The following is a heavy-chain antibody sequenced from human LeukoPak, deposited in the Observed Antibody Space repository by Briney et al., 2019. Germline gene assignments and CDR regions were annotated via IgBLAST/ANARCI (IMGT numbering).Heavy chain of an antibody. Sequence: GGSLRLSCAASGFSFSDYGMHWVRQAPGKGLEWVAVISYDGSKKYYADSAKGRFTISRDNSKNTLHLEMNSLRAEDTAVYYCAKDFVTTLDYWGQGTLVTVSS. J-gene: IGHJ4*02. CDR2: ISYDGSKK. D-gene: IGHD1-14*01. CDR1: GFSFSDYG. V-gene: IGHV3-30*18. CDR3: AKDFVTTLDY.